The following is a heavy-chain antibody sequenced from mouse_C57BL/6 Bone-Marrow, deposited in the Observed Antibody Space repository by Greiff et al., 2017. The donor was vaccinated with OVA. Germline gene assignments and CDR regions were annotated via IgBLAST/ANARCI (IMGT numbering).Heavy chain of an antibody. D-gene: IGHD2-3*01. Sequence: VQLQQSGAELARPGASVKLSCKASGYTFTSYGIGWVKQRPGQGLEWIGEISPRSGSTYYNEKFKGKATLTADNSSSTADMELRSLTSEDSAVDFGARWYDGAYYEAMDYWGQGTSGTVSS. J-gene: IGHJ4*01. CDR2: ISPRSGST. CDR3: ARWYDGAYYEAMDY. V-gene: IGHV1-81*01. CDR1: GYTFTSYG.